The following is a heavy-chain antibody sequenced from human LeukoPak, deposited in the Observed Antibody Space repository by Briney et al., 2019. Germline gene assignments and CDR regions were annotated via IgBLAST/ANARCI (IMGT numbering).Heavy chain of an antibody. J-gene: IGHJ4*02. CDR1: GGSISTYY. CDR3: ARMGGYSGYATH. V-gene: IGHV4-59*08. Sequence: SETLSLTCTVSGGSISTYYWSWIRQPPGKGLEWIGYIHYSGTTNYNPSLKNRVTISLDTSKNQFSLNLRSVTAADTAVYYCARMGGYSGYATHWGQGTLVTVSS. CDR2: IHYSGTT. D-gene: IGHD5-12*01.